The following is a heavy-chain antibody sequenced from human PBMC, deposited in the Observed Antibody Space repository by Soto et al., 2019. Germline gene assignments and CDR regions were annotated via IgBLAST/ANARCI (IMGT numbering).Heavy chain of an antibody. V-gene: IGHV1-3*01. CDR1: GYSFTTHS. CDR3: ASSTQHYDSFVSEYFQN. CDR2: INAGNGNT. J-gene: IGHJ1*01. D-gene: IGHD3-3*01. Sequence: GASVKVSCKASGYSFTTHSMHWVRQAPGQRLEWMGWINAGNGNTKYSQKFQGRVAITRDTSASTAYMELSSLISEDTAVYYCASSTQHYDSFVSEYFQNWGQGTLVTVSS.